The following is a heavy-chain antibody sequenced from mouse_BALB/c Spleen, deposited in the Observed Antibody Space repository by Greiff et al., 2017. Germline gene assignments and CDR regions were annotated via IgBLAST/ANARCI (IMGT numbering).Heavy chain of an antibody. CDR1: GYTFTDYE. Sequence: LKESGAELVRPGASVTLSCKASGYTFTDYEMHWVKQTPVHGLEWIGAIDPETGGTAYNQKFKGKATLTADKSSSTAYMELRSLTSEDSAVYYCTRDYWGQGTTLTVSS. CDR2: IDPETGGT. J-gene: IGHJ2*01. V-gene: IGHV1-15*01. CDR3: TRDY.